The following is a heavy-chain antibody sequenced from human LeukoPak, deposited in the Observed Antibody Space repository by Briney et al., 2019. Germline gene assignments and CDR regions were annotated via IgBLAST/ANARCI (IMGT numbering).Heavy chain of an antibody. CDR3: ASSTVTRWGFDP. V-gene: IGHV4-59*08. CDR2: IYYSGST. D-gene: IGHD4-17*01. J-gene: IGHJ5*02. Sequence: SETLSLTCNVSGGSISGYYWSWIRQPPGKGLEWIGSIYYSGSTNYNPSLKSRVTISVDTSKNQFSLKLSSVTAADTAVYYCASSTVTRWGFDPWGQGTLVTVSS. CDR1: GGSISGYY.